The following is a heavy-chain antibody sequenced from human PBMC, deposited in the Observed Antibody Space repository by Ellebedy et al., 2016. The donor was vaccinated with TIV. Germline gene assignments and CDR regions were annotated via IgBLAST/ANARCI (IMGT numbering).Heavy chain of an antibody. CDR2: IYNPTRT. V-gene: IGHV3-66*03. D-gene: IGHD3-22*01. CDR3: AKFPYYYDSSGYSF. J-gene: IGHJ4*02. CDR1: GFTVSSNY. Sequence: PGGSLRLSCAASGFTVSSNYMSWVRQAPGKGLEWVSVIYNPTRTYYADSVKGRFTISRDNSKNTLYLRMNSLRAEDTAVYYCAKFPYYYDSSGYSFWGQGTLVTVSS.